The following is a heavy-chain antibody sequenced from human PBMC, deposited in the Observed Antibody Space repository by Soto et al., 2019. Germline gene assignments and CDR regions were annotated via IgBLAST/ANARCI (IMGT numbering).Heavy chain of an antibody. CDR3: AKVGRDDILTGYSNWFGP. J-gene: IGHJ5*02. CDR1: GFTFSGYA. D-gene: IGHD3-9*01. CDR2: ISGSGGST. V-gene: IGHV3-23*01. Sequence: EVQLLQSGGGLVQPGGSLRLSCAASGFTFSGYAMSWVRQAPGKGLEWVSAISGSGGSTYYADSVKGRFSISRDNSKNTLYLRMNSLRAEDTAVYYCAKVGRDDILTGYSNWFGPWGQGTLVTVST.